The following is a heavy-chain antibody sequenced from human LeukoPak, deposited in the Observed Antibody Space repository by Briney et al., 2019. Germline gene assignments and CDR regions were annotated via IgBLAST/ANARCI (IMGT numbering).Heavy chain of an antibody. CDR3: ARDPYSSTWSYGMDV. CDR1: GFTFSNYW. Sequence: PGGSLRLSCAASGFTFSNYWMSWVRQAPGKGLEWVANIKQDGSEEVYVDSLKGRFTISRDKAKNSLFLQMNTLRAEDTAVYYCARDPYSSTWSYGMDVWGQGTTVTVSS. CDR2: IKQDGSEE. V-gene: IGHV3-7*05. J-gene: IGHJ6*02. D-gene: IGHD6-6*01.